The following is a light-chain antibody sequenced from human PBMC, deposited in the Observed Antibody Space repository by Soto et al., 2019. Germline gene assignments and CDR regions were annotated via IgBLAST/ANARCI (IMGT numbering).Light chain of an antibody. CDR2: DAS. CDR3: QQYHNLPPFT. Sequence: DIQMTQSPSSLSASVGDRVTITCQASQDISNFLNWYQQKPGTAPKLLIYDASNLETGVPSRFSGSGYRTDFTFTISSLQHEDIATYYCQQYHNLPPFTFGPGTKVAIK. V-gene: IGKV1-33*01. J-gene: IGKJ3*01. CDR1: QDISNF.